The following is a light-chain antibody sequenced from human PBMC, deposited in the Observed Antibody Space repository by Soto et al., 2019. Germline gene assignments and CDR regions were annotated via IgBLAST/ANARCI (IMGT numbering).Light chain of an antibody. CDR2: DVD. V-gene: IGLV2-11*01. J-gene: IGLJ3*02. Sequence: QSALTQPRSVSGSPGQSVTISCTGARSDVGGYRFVSWYQQHPDKAPKLMISDVDKRPSGVPYRFSGSKSVNTSSLNISGLQAEDEAAYFCCSGAGGFTGVFCSGSTFTV. CDR3: CSGAGGFTGV. CDR1: RSDVGGYRF.